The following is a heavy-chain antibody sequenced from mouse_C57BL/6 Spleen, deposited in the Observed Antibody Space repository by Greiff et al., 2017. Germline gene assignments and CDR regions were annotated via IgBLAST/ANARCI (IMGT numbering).Heavy chain of an antibody. CDR3: ARDTTAAHWYFDV. Sequence: VKLQQPGAELVKPGASVKLSCKASGYTFTSYWMHWVKQRPGQGLEWIGMIHPNSGSTNYNEKFKSKATLTVDKSSSTAYMQLSSLTSEDAAVYYCARDTTAAHWYFDVWGTGTTVTVSS. CDR1: GYTFTSYW. V-gene: IGHV1-64*01. D-gene: IGHD1-2*01. CDR2: IHPNSGST. J-gene: IGHJ1*03.